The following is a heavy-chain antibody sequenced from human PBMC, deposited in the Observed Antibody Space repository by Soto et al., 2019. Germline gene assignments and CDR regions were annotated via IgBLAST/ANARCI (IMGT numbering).Heavy chain of an antibody. CDR2: IFYLGSS. J-gene: IGHJ5*02. D-gene: IGHD3-3*02. V-gene: IGHV4-39*01. Sequence: SETLSLTCTVSGDSIISSDFYWGWLRQPPGKGLEWIESIFYLGSSYYNPSLKSRVTMSVDTSKNQFSLRLRSVTAADTALYFCARHSLALRKNNWFDPWGQGIMVTVSS. CDR1: GDSIISSDFY. CDR3: ARHSLALRKNNWFDP.